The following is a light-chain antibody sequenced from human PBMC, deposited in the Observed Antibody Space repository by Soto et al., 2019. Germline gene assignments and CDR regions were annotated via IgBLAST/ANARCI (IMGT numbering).Light chain of an antibody. CDR3: QQYKNWPWAT. J-gene: IGKJ1*01. V-gene: IGKV3-15*01. CDR2: GAS. Sequence: EIVMTQSPATLSVSPGERATLSCRASQSVSSNLAWYQQKRGQAPSLLIYGASTRATDIPARFSGGGSGTEFTLTISSLQSEDFAVYYCQQYKNWPWATFGQGTKVEIK. CDR1: QSVSSN.